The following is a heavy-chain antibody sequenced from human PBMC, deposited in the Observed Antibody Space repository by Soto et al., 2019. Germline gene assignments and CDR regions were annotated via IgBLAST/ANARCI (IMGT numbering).Heavy chain of an antibody. D-gene: IGHD5-18*01. J-gene: IGHJ2*01. CDR1: GFPVNATY. Sequence: EVQLVETGGALIQPGGSLRLSCAASGFPVNATYLSWVRQAPGKGLEWLSVLYADGSTYYIDSVKGRFRISRDSSKNTLYLQMDSLRADDTATYFCASTAEGDTPRTHWYFDLWGRGTLVTVSS. V-gene: IGHV3-53*02. CDR3: ASTAEGDTPRTHWYFDL. CDR2: LYADGST.